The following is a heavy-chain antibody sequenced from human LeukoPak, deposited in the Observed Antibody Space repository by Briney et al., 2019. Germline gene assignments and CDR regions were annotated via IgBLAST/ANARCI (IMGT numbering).Heavy chain of an antibody. J-gene: IGHJ3*02. D-gene: IGHD3-16*01. Sequence: GGSLRLSCAASGFTFSDYNMRWIRQAPGKGLEWVSGFYGGGSTDYADSVKGRFTISRDNSKNTLYLQMNSLRAEDTAVYYCARVGAVGGVFRAFDIWGQGTMVTVSS. CDR1: GFTFSDYN. CDR3: ARVGAVGGVFRAFDI. V-gene: IGHV3-66*01. CDR2: FYGGGST.